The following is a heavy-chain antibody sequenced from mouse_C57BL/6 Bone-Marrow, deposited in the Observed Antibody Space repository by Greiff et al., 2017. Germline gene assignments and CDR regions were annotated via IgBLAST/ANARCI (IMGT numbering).Heavy chain of an antibody. Sequence: DVKLVESGAELVKPGASVKLSCTASGFNIKDYYMHWVKQRTEQGLEWIGRIDPEDGETKYAPKFQGKATITADTSSNTAYLQLSSLTSEDTAVYYCARSPYGSSPYWYFDVWGTGTTVTVSS. CDR2: IDPEDGET. CDR3: ARSPYGSSPYWYFDV. CDR1: GFNIKDYY. D-gene: IGHD1-1*01. V-gene: IGHV14-2*01. J-gene: IGHJ1*03.